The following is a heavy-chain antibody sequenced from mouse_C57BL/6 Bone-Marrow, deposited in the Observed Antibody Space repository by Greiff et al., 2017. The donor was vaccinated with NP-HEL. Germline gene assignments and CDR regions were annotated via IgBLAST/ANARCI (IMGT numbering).Heavy chain of an antibody. D-gene: IGHD1-1*01. CDR2: IYPGSGST. CDR3: ARSGAYYGSRPGYFDV. V-gene: IGHV1-55*01. J-gene: IGHJ1*03. CDR1: GYTFTSYW. Sequence: QVQLKESGAELVKPAASVKMSCKASGYTFTSYWITWVKQRPGQGLEWIGDIYPGSGSTNYNEKFKSKATLTVDTSSSTAYMQLSSLTSEDSAVYYCARSGAYYGSRPGYFDVWGRGTAVTVSS.